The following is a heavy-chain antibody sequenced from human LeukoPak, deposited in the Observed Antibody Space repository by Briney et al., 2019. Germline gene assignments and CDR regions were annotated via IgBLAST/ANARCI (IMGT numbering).Heavy chain of an antibody. Sequence: TGGSLILSCAASGFTFSSYGMPWVRQAPGKGLEWVAVIWYDGSNKYYADSVKGRFTISRDNSKNTLYLQMNSLRAEDTAVYYCAKDHRDSSGPLDQHWGQGTLVTVSS. CDR2: IWYDGSNK. J-gene: IGHJ1*01. CDR1: GFTFSSYG. CDR3: AKDHRDSSGPLDQH. V-gene: IGHV3-33*06. D-gene: IGHD3-22*01.